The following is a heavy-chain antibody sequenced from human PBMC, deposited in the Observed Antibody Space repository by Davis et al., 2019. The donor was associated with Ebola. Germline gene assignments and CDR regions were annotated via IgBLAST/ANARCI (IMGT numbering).Heavy chain of an antibody. V-gene: IGHV3-30-3*01. CDR3: VTGGSGWNY. CDR1: GFTFSRYA. D-gene: IGHD6-19*01. CDR2: IAYDHSTK. Sequence: PGGSLRLSCAASGFTFSRYAMHWVRQAPGKGLEWVAAIAYDHSTKYYADSVKGRFTISRDNAKNTLYLQMNGLRHEDTAVYYCVTGGSGWNYWGQGTLVTVSS. J-gene: IGHJ4*02.